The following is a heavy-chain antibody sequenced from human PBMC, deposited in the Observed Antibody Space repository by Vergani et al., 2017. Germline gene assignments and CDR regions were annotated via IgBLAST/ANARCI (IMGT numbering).Heavy chain of an antibody. Sequence: QVQLQESGPGLVKPSQTLSLTCTVSGGSISSGSYYWSWIRQPAGKGLEWIGRIYTSGSTNYNPSLKSRVTISVDTSKNQFSLKLSSVTAADTAVYYCARDHYVDLHLDYWGQGTLVTVSS. V-gene: IGHV4-61*02. J-gene: IGHJ4*02. CDR3: ARDHYVDLHLDY. CDR2: IYTSGST. D-gene: IGHD3-16*01. CDR1: GGSISSGSYY.